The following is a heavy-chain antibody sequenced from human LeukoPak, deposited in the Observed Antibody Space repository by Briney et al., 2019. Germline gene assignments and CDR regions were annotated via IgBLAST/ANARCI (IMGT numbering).Heavy chain of an antibody. CDR2: ISSSSSYI. CDR1: GFTFSSYS. D-gene: IGHD5-18*01. J-gene: IGHJ6*03. Sequence: PGGSLRLSYAASGFTFSSYSMNWVRQAPGKGLEWVSSISSSSSYIYYADSVKGRFTISRDNAKNSLYLQMNSLRAEDTAVYYCARDTYSYGDGAFYYYYYMDVWGKGTTVTVSS. CDR3: ARDTYSYGDGAFYYYYYMDV. V-gene: IGHV3-21*01.